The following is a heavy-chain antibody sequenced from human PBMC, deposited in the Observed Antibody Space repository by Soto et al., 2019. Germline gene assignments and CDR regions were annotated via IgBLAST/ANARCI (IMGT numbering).Heavy chain of an antibody. CDR2: IYYSGST. V-gene: IGHV4-59*01. D-gene: IGHD4-4*01. CDR1: GGSISSYY. J-gene: IGHJ6*03. CDR3: ARAKFSRTPTYYYYYYYMDV. Sequence: SATLSLTCTVSGGSISSYYWSWIRQPPGKGLDWIGYIYYSGSTNYNPSLKSRVTISVDTSKNQFSLKLSSVTAADTAVYYCARAKFSRTPTYYYYYYYMDVWGKGTTVTVSS.